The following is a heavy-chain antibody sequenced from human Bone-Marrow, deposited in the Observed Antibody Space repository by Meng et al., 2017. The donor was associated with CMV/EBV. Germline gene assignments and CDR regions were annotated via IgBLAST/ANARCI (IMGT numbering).Heavy chain of an antibody. CDR2: INPSGGST. CDR3: ARASDFWSGSKDWFDP. CDR1: GYTFTSYY. V-gene: IGHV1-46*01. Sequence: ASVKVSCKASGYTFTSYYMHWVRQAPGQGLEWMGIINPSGGSTSYAQKFQGRVTMTRDTSTSTVYMELSSLRSEDTAVYYCARASDFWSGSKDWFDPWGQGTRVTGSS. D-gene: IGHD3-3*01. J-gene: IGHJ5*02.